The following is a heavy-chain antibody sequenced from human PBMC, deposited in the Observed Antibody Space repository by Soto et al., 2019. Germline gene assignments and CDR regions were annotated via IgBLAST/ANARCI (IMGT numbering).Heavy chain of an antibody. CDR2: IYYSGST. CDR1: GGSISSYY. D-gene: IGHD6-19*01. V-gene: IGHV4-59*01. Sequence: SETLSLTCSVSGGSISSYYWSWIRQPPGKGLEWIGYIYYSGSTNYNPSLKSRVTISVDTSKNQFSLKLSSVTAADTAVYYCAREREVAGTDYWGQGTLVTVSS. CDR3: AREREVAGTDY. J-gene: IGHJ4*02.